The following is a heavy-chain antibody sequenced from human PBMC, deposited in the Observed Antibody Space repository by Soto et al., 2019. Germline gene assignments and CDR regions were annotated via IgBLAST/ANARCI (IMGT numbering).Heavy chain of an antibody. CDR3: ARDRDYYGSGSYSDY. V-gene: IGHV1-18*01. CDR1: GYTFTSYG. Sequence: ASVKVSCKASGYTFTSYGISWVRQAPGQGLEGMGWISAYNGNTNYAQKLQGRVTMTTDTSTSTAYMELRSLRSDDTAVYYCARDRDYYGSGSYSDYWGQGXLVTVSS. D-gene: IGHD3-10*01. J-gene: IGHJ4*02. CDR2: ISAYNGNT.